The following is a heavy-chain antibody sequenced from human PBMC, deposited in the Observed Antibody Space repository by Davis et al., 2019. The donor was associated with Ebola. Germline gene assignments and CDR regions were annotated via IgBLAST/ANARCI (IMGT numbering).Heavy chain of an antibody. J-gene: IGHJ4*02. D-gene: IGHD1-26*01. CDR1: GFPFSSYA. CDR3: ARFSRGTLESY. V-gene: IGHV3-23*01. Sequence: GESLNIYCAASGFPFSSYAMTWVRQAPGKGLEWVSGISISGGSTYYADSVKGRFTISKDNAKNSLYLQMNSLRPEDTAVYYCARFSRGTLESYWGQGTLVTVSS. CDR2: ISISGGST.